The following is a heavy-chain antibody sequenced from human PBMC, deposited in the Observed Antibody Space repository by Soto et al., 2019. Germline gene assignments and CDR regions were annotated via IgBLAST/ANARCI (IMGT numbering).Heavy chain of an antibody. V-gene: IGHV3-23*01. CDR3: AKDPGLWGSYHWFDP. J-gene: IGHJ5*02. D-gene: IGHD3-16*02. CDR2: ISGSGGST. CDR1: GFTFSSYA. Sequence: GGSLRLSCAASGFTFSSYAMSWVRQAPGKGLEWVSAISGSGGSTYYADSVKGRFTISRDNSKNTLYLQMNSLRAEDTAVYSCAKDPGLWGSYHWFDPWGQGTLVTVSS.